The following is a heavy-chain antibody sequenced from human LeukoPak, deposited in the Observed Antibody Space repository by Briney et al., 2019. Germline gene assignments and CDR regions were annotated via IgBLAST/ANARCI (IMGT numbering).Heavy chain of an antibody. D-gene: IGHD1-26*01. CDR2: IYTSGST. J-gene: IGHJ4*02. CDR3: ARDWGEL. CDR1: SGSMNSGSYH. V-gene: IGHV4-61*02. Sequence: PSETLSLTCSVSSGSMNSGSYHWSWIRQPAGKGLEWIGRIYTSGSTNYNPSLKSRVTISVDTSKNQFSLKLSSVTAADTAVYYCARDWGELWGQGTLVTVSS.